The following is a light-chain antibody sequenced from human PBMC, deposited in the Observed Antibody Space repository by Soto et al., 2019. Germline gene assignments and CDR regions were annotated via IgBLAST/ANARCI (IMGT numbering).Light chain of an antibody. CDR3: CSYAGTSYV. V-gene: IGLV2-23*02. CDR1: SSDVGSYDA. J-gene: IGLJ1*01. Sequence: QSALTQPASGYGSPGQSITISCTGTSSDVGSYDAVSWYQHHPGKVPKLMIYEVNKRPSGVSYRFSGSKSGNTASLTISGLQAEDEADYYCCSYAGTSYVFGSGTKVTVL. CDR2: EVN.